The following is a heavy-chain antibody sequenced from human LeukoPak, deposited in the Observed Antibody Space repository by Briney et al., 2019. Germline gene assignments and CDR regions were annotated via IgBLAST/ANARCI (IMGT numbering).Heavy chain of an antibody. CDR1: GYSFTKYW. CDR3: ARIWLRAFDI. V-gene: IGHV5-10-1*01. Sequence: GESLKISCKGSGYSFTKYWISWVRQMPGKGLEWMGKIDPSDSYTFYNPSFQGHVTISADKSISTAYLQWSSLKASDTAMYYCARIWLRAFDIWGQGTMVTVSS. J-gene: IGHJ3*02. D-gene: IGHD3-16*01. CDR2: IDPSDSYT.